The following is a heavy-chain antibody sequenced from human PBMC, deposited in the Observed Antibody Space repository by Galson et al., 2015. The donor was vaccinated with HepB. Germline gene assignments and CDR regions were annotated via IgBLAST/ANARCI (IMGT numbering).Heavy chain of an antibody. CDR1: GFSLSTSGMC. Sequence: PALVKPTQTLTLTCTFSGFSLSTSGMCVNWIRQPPGKALEWLARIDWDDDKYYSTSLTTRLTISKDTSKNQVVLTMTNMDPVDTATYYCARISRGYTFGSESFDYWGQGTLVTVSA. CDR3: ARISRGYTFGSESFDY. CDR2: IDWDDDK. D-gene: IGHD5-18*01. V-gene: IGHV2-70*11. J-gene: IGHJ4*02.